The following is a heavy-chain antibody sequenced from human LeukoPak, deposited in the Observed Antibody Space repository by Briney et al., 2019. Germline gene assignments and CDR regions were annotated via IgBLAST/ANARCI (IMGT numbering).Heavy chain of an antibody. Sequence: SETLSLTCTVSGGSISSSSYYWGWIRQPPGKGLEWIGSIYYSGSTYYNPSLKSRVTISVDTSKNQFSLKLSSVTAADTAVYYCARHLNYYGSGSHHDYWGQGTLVTVSS. CDR2: IYYSGST. CDR3: ARHLNYYGSGSHHDY. CDR1: GGSISSSSYY. D-gene: IGHD3-10*01. V-gene: IGHV4-39*01. J-gene: IGHJ4*02.